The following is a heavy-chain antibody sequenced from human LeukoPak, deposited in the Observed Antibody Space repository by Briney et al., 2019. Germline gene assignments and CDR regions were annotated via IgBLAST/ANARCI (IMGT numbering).Heavy chain of an antibody. V-gene: IGHV3-30-3*01. CDR1: GFTFSSYA. CDR3: ARDLYYYDSSGYYGVFDY. J-gene: IGHJ4*02. CDR2: ISYDGSNK. D-gene: IGHD3-22*01. Sequence: PGGSLRLSCAASGFTFSSYAMHWVRQAPGKGLEWVAVISYDGSNKYYADSVKGRFTISRDNSKNTLYLQMNSLRAEDTAVYYCARDLYYYDSSGYYGVFDYWGQGTLVTVSS.